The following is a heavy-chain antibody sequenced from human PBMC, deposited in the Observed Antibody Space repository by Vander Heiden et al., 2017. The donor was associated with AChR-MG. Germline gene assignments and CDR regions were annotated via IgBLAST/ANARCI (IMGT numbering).Heavy chain of an antibody. CDR1: GFTFSSYA. Sequence: QVQLVESGGGVVQPGRSLRLSCAASGFTFSSYAMHWVRQAPGKGLEWVAVISYDGSNKYYADSVKGRFTISRDNSKNTLYLQMNSLRAEDTAVYYCARESGGKTWYFDLWGRGTLVTVSS. CDR2: ISYDGSNK. V-gene: IGHV3-30-3*01. CDR3: ARESGGKTWYFDL. J-gene: IGHJ2*01. D-gene: IGHD2-15*01.